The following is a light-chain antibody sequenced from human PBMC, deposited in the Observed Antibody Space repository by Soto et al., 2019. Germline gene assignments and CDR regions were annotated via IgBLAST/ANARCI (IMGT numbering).Light chain of an antibody. CDR3: QQLNSYPIT. J-gene: IGKJ5*01. CDR1: QGISTY. V-gene: IGKV1-9*01. Sequence: DIQLTQSPSFLSASVGDRVTITCRASQGISTYLAWYQQKPGKAPKLLMYGASTLQSGVSSRFSGSGSGTEFTLTISSLQPEDFATYYCQQLNSYPITFGQGTRLEIK. CDR2: GAS.